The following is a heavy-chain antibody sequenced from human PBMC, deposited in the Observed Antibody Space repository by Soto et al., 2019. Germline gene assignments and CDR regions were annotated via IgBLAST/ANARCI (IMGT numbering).Heavy chain of an antibody. V-gene: IGHV1-2*02. CDR1: GYTFTGYY. Sequence: ASVKVSCKASGYTFTGYYLHWVRQAPGQGLEWMGWINPNSGGTNYAQKFQGRVTMTRDTSTSTAYMELSRLRSDDTAVYYCARGRTGTTSYFDYWGQGNLVTVS. CDR2: INPNSGGT. CDR3: ARGRTGTTSYFDY. D-gene: IGHD1-1*01. J-gene: IGHJ4*02.